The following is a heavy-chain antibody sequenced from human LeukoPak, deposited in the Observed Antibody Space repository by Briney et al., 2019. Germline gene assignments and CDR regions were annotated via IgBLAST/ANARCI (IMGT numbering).Heavy chain of an antibody. V-gene: IGHV4-4*07. CDR1: GGSISSYY. Sequence: SETLSLTCTVSGGSISSYYWSWIRQPAGKGLEWIGRIYTGGSTNYNPSLKSRVTMSVDTSKNQFSLKLSSVTAADTAVYYCARTYCGGDCPYYYYYYMDVWGKGAKVTISS. CDR2: IYTGGST. D-gene: IGHD2-21*01. CDR3: ARTYCGGDCPYYYYYYMDV. J-gene: IGHJ6*03.